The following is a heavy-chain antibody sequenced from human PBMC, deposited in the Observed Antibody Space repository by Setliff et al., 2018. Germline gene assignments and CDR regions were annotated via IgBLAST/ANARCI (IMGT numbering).Heavy chain of an antibody. V-gene: IGHV4-61*09. Sequence: PSETLSLTCTVSGGSVNSGYDNWNWLRQPAGKGLEWIGHINRRGSTNFSPSLKSRVTISLDTSKNQFSLNLTSVTAADTAVYYCARGRAGHSGHWGQGTLVTVSS. CDR2: INRRGST. CDR3: ARGRAGHSGH. J-gene: IGHJ4*02. CDR1: GGSVNSGYDN. D-gene: IGHD6-19*01.